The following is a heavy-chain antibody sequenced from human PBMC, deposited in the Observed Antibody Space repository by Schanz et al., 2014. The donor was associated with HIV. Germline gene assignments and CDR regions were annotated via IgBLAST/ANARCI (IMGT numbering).Heavy chain of an antibody. V-gene: IGHV3-33*06. J-gene: IGHJ3*02. D-gene: IGHD3-10*01. CDR1: GFTFSTFG. CDR2: IWYDGGYK. CDR3: AKENPINYYSHGGPIDI. Sequence: QVQLVESGGGVVQPGRSLRLSCAASGFTFSTFGMHWVRQAPGKGLEWVAVIWYDGGYKSYADSVTGRFTISRDNSKNTLYLQMNSLRAEDTAIYYCAKENPINYYSHGGPIDIWGQGTMLTVSS.